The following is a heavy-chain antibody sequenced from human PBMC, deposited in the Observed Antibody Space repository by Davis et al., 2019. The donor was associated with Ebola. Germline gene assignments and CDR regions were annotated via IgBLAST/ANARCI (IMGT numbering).Heavy chain of an antibody. Sequence: GESLKISCSASGFTFSSYDMHWVRQAPGKGLEWAAAVSYDGSDTYYGDSVKGRFTISRDNSRNTVYLQMWSLTIEDTAVYYCAGKDYYFDCWGQGTLVAVSS. CDR2: VSYDGSDT. CDR3: AGKDYYFDC. J-gene: IGHJ4*02. V-gene: IGHV3-30*03. CDR1: GFTFSSYD.